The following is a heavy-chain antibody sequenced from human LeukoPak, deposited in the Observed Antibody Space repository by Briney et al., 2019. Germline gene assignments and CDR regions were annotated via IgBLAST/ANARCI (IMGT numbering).Heavy chain of an antibody. CDR3: ARAGTSGYRYPHS. Sequence: PGGSLRLSCAASGFMFDDYGMSWVRHDPGKGLEWVSGINWNGASTAYADSVKGRFIISRDNAKNSLYLQMNSLRAEDTALYYCARAGTSGYRYPHSWGQGTLVTVSS. V-gene: IGHV3-20*04. CDR1: GFMFDDYG. J-gene: IGHJ4*02. D-gene: IGHD5-18*01. CDR2: INWNGAST.